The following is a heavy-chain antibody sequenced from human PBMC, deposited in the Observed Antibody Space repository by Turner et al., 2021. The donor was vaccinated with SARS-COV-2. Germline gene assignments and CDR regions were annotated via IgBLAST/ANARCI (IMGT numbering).Heavy chain of an antibody. V-gene: IGHV4-39*01. CDR3: ATEDVDIVPTHRYFYYAMDV. D-gene: IGHD5-12*01. CDR1: GGSISSSSYY. J-gene: IGHJ6*02. Sequence: QLQLQESGPGLVKPSETLSLTCTVSGGSISSSSYYWGWIRQPLGKGLGWIGSIYYSGSTYYNPSLKSRDTISVDTSKNQFSLKLSSVTAADTAVYYCATEDVDIVPTHRYFYYAMDVWGQGTTVTVSS. CDR2: IYYSGST.